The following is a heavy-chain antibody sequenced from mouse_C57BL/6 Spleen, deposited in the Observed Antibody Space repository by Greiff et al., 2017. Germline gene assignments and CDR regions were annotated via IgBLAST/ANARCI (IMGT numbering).Heavy chain of an antibody. D-gene: IGHD1-1*01. J-gene: IGHJ4*01. Sequence: QVQLQQSGAELAKPGASVKLSCKASGYTFTSYWMHWVKQRPGQGLEWIGYINPSSGYTKYNQKFKDEATLTADKSSSTAYMQLSSLTYEDSAVXYCARHTVVVPYAMDYWGQGTSVTVSS. CDR3: ARHTVVVPYAMDY. CDR1: GYTFTSYW. V-gene: IGHV1-7*01. CDR2: INPSSGYT.